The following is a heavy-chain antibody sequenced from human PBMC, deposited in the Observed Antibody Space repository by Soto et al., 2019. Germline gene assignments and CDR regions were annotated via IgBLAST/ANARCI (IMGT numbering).Heavy chain of an antibody. CDR2: ISYDGSNK. V-gene: IGHV3-30-3*01. CDR3: ARGRKWELIPLGYFQH. J-gene: IGHJ1*01. CDR1: GFTFSSYA. Sequence: QVQLVESGGGVVQPGRSLRLSCAASGFTFSSYAMHWVRQAPGKGLEWVAVISYDGSNKYYADSVKGRFTISRDNSKNTLYLQMNSLRAEDTAVYYCARGRKWELIPLGYFQHWGQGTLVTVSS. D-gene: IGHD1-26*01.